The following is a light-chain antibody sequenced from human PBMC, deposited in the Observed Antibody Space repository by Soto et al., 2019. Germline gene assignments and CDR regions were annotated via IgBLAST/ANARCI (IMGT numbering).Light chain of an antibody. V-gene: IGKV1-5*03. Sequence: DIQMTQSPSTLSASVGDRVTITCRASQSISTWLAWYQQIPGKAPKLLSYTASNLERGVPSRFSGSGSGTEFTLTISSLQPDDFATYYCQQHNSYPRTFGQGTKVEMK. J-gene: IGKJ1*01. CDR2: TAS. CDR1: QSISTW. CDR3: QQHNSYPRT.